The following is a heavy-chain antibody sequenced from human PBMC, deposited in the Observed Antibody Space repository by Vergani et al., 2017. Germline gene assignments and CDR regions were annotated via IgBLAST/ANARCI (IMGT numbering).Heavy chain of an antibody. CDR1: GFTFSSYA. V-gene: IGHV3-23*01. CDR2: ISGSGGST. J-gene: IGHJ5*02. CDR3: AGYYDFWSGYYTGGWFDP. D-gene: IGHD3-3*01. Sequence: EVQLLESGGGLVQPGGSLRLSCAASGFTFSSYAMSWVRQAPGKGLEWVSAISGSGGSTYNADSVKGRFTISRDNSKNTLYLQMNSLRAEDTAVYYCAGYYDFWSGYYTGGWFDPWGQGTLVTVSS.